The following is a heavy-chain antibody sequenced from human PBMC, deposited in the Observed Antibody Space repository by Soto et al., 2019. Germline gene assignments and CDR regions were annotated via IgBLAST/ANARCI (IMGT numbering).Heavy chain of an antibody. D-gene: IGHD2-2*01. CDR1: GVSISFYY. CDR3: ASAMRPDFDY. V-gene: IGHV4-4*08. CDR2: IYSSGST. J-gene: IGHJ4*02. Sequence: SETLSLTCTVSGVSISFYYWSWIRQPPGKGLEWIGSIYSSGSTYYNPSLKSRVTISVDTSKNQFSLKLNSVTAADTAVYYCASAMRPDFDYWGQGTLVTVSS.